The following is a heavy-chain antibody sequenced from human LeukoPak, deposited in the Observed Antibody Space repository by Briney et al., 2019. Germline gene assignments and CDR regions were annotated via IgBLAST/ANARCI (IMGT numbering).Heavy chain of an antibody. CDR3: VRDLREADH. D-gene: IGHD3-10*01. V-gene: IGHV3-74*01. Sequence: PGGSLRLSCVASGFTFSAYCMHWVRQGPEKGLEWVSRICPDGSVVNHADSVKGRFTTSRDNAKNTVFLQMNSLRVDDTAVYSCVRDLREADHWGLGTLVTVSS. CDR2: ICPDGSVV. J-gene: IGHJ4*02. CDR1: GFTFSAYC.